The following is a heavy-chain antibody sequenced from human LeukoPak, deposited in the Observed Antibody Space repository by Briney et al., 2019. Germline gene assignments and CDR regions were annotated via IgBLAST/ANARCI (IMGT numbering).Heavy chain of an antibody. V-gene: IGHV3-9*01. CDR1: GFTFGDYA. J-gene: IGHJ4*02. CDR3: ARVIRAPDY. CDR2: MSWSGNIF. D-gene: IGHD2-21*01. Sequence: PGRSLRLSCAASGFTFGDYAMHWVRQAPRKGLEWVSGMSWSGNIFGYADSVKGRFTISRDNAKNTLSLQMNSLLAEDTAFYYCARVIRAPDYWGQGTLVTVSS.